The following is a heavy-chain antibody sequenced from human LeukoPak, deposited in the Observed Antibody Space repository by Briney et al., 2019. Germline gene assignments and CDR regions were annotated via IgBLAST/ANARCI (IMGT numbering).Heavy chain of an antibody. Sequence: ASVKVSCKASGYTFTSYAMHWVRQAPGQRLEWMGWINAGNGNTKYSQKFRGRVTITRDTSTSTAYMELSSLRSEDTAVYYCARDSILTGYSPFDYWGQGTLVTVSS. CDR3: ARDSILTGYSPFDY. CDR1: GYTFTSYA. J-gene: IGHJ4*02. V-gene: IGHV1-3*01. CDR2: INAGNGNT. D-gene: IGHD3-9*01.